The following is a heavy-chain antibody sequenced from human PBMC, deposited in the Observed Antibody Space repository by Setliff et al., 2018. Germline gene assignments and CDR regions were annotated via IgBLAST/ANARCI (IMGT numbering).Heavy chain of an antibody. V-gene: IGHV1-46*01. CDR1: GYSFTRYY. CDR2: INTSGGST. J-gene: IGHJ4*02. Sequence: ASVKVSCKTSGYSFTRYYVHWVRQAPGQGLEWMGIINTSGGSTSFAQKFQGRVTMTRDTSTSTVYMELSSLTSDDTAVYYCAKGLPLRRVQNWNYFDRWGQGTLVTVSS. CDR3: AKGLPLRRVQNWNYFDR. D-gene: IGHD1-1*01.